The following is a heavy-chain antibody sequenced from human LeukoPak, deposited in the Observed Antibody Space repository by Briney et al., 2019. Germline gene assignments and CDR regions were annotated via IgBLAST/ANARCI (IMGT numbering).Heavy chain of an antibody. CDR3: ARDSLSGVLIGPRSDV. D-gene: IGHD3-3*01. J-gene: IGHJ6*02. CDR1: GFAFSTYW. Sequence: QAGGSLRLSCAASGFAFSTYWMSWVRQGPGKGLEWVALIKEDGSENFYVDSVKGRFTISRDNAKNSLFLQMNSLRAEDTAVYYCARDSLSGVLIGPRSDVWGQGTTVTVSS. V-gene: IGHV3-7*01. CDR2: IKEDGSEN.